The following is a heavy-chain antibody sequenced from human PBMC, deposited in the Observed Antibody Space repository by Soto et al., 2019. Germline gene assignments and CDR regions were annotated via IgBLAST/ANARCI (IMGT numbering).Heavy chain of an antibody. D-gene: IGHD2-15*01. V-gene: IGHV1-69*13. CDR3: ARSMVGATQTYSSCYGIDV. Sequence: SVKVSCKASGDTFSSYAISWVRQAPGQGLEWMGGIIPIFGTANYAQKFQGRVTITADASTSTAYMGLSSLRSGDTAVYYCARSMVGATQTYSSCYGIDVWGQGTTVTVSS. CDR1: GDTFSSYA. J-gene: IGHJ6*02. CDR2: IIPIFGTA.